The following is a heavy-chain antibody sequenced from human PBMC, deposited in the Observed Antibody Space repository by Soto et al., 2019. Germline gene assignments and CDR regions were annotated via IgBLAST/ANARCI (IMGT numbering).Heavy chain of an antibody. D-gene: IGHD6-19*01. V-gene: IGHV3-33*01. CDR1: GLIFSSYG. CDR2: IWYDGSNK. Sequence: GGSLRLSCAASGLIFSSYGMHWVRQAPGKGLEWVAVIWYDGSNKYYADSVKGRFTISRDNSKNTLYLQMNSLRVEDTAVYHCARDLWGGRFPNQGRQIAVWGQGTLVTVSS. J-gene: IGHJ4*02. CDR3: ARDLWGGRFPNQGRQIAV.